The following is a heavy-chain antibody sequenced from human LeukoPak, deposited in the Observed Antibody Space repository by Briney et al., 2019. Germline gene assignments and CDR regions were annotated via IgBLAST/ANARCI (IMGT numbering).Heavy chain of an antibody. D-gene: IGHD3-22*01. CDR3: ARDRPYYYDSSGYDNWFDP. Sequence: SETLSLTCTVSGGSISTSSYYWGWIRQPPGKGLEWIGSIYYSGSTYYNPSLKSRVTISVDTSKKQFSLKLSSVTAADTAVYYCARDRPYYYDSSGYDNWFDPWGQGTLVTVSS. CDR2: IYYSGST. CDR1: GGSISTSSYY. J-gene: IGHJ5*02. V-gene: IGHV4-39*07.